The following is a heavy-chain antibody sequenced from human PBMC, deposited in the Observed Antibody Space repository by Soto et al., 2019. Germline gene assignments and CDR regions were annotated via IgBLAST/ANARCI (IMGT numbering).Heavy chain of an antibody. J-gene: IGHJ4*02. CDR1: GFTFSSYG. CDR2: IWYDGSNK. Sequence: GGSLRLSCAASGFTFSSYGMHWVRQAPGKGLEWVAVIWYDGSNKYYADSVKGRFTISRDNSKNTLYLQMNSLRAEDTAVYYCASIRYSSSWYYFDYWGQGTLVTVSS. CDR3: ASIRYSSSWYYFDY. D-gene: IGHD6-13*01. V-gene: IGHV3-33*01.